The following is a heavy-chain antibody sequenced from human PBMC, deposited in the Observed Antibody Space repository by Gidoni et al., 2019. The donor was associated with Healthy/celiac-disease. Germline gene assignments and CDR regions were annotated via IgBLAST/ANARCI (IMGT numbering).Heavy chain of an antibody. J-gene: IGHJ4*02. CDR1: GYTFTSYG. V-gene: IGHV1-18*01. D-gene: IGHD2-21*01. CDR3: ARVSGYCVDY. CDR2: ISAYKGNT. Sequence: QVQLVQSGAAGKKPGASVKVSCNTSGYTFTSYGISWVRQAPGQGLEWRGWISAYKGNTNYAQKFQGRVTMTTDTSTSKAYMEMRSLRSDDTAVYYCARVSGYCVDYWGQGALVTVSS.